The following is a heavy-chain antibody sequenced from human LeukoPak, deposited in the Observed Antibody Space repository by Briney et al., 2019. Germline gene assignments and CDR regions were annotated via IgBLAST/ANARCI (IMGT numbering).Heavy chain of an antibody. D-gene: IGHD4-17*01. J-gene: IGHJ5*02. CDR3: ARGFDYGDYWFDP. CDR1: GGSISSGNYW. V-gene: IGHV4-61*02. CDR2: IYTGGST. Sequence: PSETLSLTCTVAGGSISSGNYWWSWIRQPAGKRLDWIGRIYTGGSTNYNPSLKSRVTISMDTSKNQFSLKLTSVTAADTAVYFCARGFDYGDYWFDPWGQGSLVTVSS.